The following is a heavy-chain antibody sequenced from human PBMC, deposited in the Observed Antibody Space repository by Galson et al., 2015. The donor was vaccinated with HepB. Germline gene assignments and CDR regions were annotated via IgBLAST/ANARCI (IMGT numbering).Heavy chain of an antibody. V-gene: IGHV3-30*18. D-gene: IGHD3-22*01. J-gene: IGHJ4*02. CDR1: GFTFTRYG. CDR3: AKDVSFTTAIDY. Sequence: SLRLSCAASGFTFTRYGMHWVRQAPGKGLEWVAVVSQDGNTKYYVDSVKGRFTISRDNSKNTLYLQMNTLRAEDTAIYYCAKDVSFTTAIDYWSQGILVTVSS. CDR2: VSQDGNTK.